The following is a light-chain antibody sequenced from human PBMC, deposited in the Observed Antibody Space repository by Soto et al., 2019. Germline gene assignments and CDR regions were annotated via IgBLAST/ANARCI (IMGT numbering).Light chain of an antibody. Sequence: TQSPCNLSGPVGHRVTITDRVSQTISSWLAWYQQKPGQAPRLLIYGASSRATGIPDRFSGSGSGTDFTLTISRLEPEDFAVYFCQQHDDSFTWTFGQGTKVDIK. CDR1: QTISSW. J-gene: IGKJ1*01. V-gene: IGKV3-20*01. CDR3: QQHDDSFTWT. CDR2: GAS.